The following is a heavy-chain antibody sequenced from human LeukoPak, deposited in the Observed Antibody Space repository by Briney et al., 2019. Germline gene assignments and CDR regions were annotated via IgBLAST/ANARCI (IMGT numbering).Heavy chain of an antibody. V-gene: IGHV3-53*01. CDR1: GFSVSNNY. CDR3: AKDQSKGLHGDNNWFDP. CDR2: LFSGGNT. D-gene: IGHD7-27*01. J-gene: IGHJ5*02. Sequence: PGGSLRLSCAASGFSVSNNYMSWVRQAPGKGLEWVSVLFSGGNTYYADSVKGRFTISRDNSRNTLYLQMNSLRAEDTAVYYCAKDQSKGLHGDNNWFDPWGQGTLVTVSS.